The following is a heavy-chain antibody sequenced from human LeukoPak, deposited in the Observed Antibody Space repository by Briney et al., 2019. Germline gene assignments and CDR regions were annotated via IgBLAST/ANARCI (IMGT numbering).Heavy chain of an antibody. CDR1: GFTFSSYA. V-gene: IGHV3-23*01. CDR3: AKIVVVVAATHGFDY. J-gene: IGHJ4*02. D-gene: IGHD2-15*01. Sequence: PGGSLRLSCAASGFTFSSYAMNCVRQAPGKGLEWVSAISTGGGGTYYADSVQGRFTISRDNSKNTLYLQMNSLRAEDTAIYYCAKIVVVVAATHGFDYWGQGTLVTVSS. CDR2: ISTGGGGT.